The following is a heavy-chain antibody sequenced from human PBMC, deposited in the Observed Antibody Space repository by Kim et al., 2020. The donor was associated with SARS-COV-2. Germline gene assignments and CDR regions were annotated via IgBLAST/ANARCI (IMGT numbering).Heavy chain of an antibody. CDR3: ATHLKYSYSFDY. J-gene: IGHJ4*02. CDR2: INSDGSST. D-gene: IGHD5-18*01. Sequence: GGSLRLSCAASGFTFSSYWMHWVRQAPGKWLVWVSRINSDGSSTSYADSVKCRFTISRDNAKNTLYLQMNSLRAEDTAVYYCATHLKYSYSFDYWGQGTLVTVSS. V-gene: IGHV3-74*01. CDR1: GFTFSSYW.